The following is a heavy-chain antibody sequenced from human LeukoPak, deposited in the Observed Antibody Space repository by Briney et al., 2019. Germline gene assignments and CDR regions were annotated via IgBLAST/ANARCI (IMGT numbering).Heavy chain of an antibody. CDR2: IIPIFGTA. CDR3: AREDCSSTSCYLDYYYYGMDV. V-gene: IGHV1-69*06. Sequence: SVKVSCRASGGTFSSYAISWVRQAPGQGLEWMGGIIPIFGTANYAQKFQGRVTITADKSTSTAYMELSSLRSEDTAVYYCAREDCSSTSCYLDYYYYGMDVWGQGTTVTVSS. J-gene: IGHJ6*02. D-gene: IGHD2-2*01. CDR1: GGTFSSYA.